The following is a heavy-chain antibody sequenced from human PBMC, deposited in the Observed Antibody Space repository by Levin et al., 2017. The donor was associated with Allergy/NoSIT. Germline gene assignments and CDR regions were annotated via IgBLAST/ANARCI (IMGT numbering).Heavy chain of an antibody. J-gene: IGHJ4*02. V-gene: IGHV3-30*18. CDR2: VSADGKVQ. CDR3: VKEFGAISGGWFFDY. Sequence: PGGSLRLSCAASGFTFSNYGMHWVRQAPGKGLEWVAVVSADGKVQFYADVVKGRFTISRDNYENTLSLQINSLRPEDTAVYYGVKEFGAISGGWFFDYWGQGALVTVSS. CDR1: GFTFSNYG. D-gene: IGHD6-19*01.